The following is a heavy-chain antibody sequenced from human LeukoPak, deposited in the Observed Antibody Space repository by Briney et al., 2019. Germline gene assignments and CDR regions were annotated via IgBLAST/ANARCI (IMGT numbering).Heavy chain of an antibody. CDR3: AKGGVVPAATCDY. D-gene: IGHD2-2*01. CDR1: GFTFSSYV. J-gene: IGHJ4*02. Sequence: GSLRLSCAASGFTFSSYVTSWVRQAPGKGLEWVSAISGSGGRTYYADSVKGRFTISRDNSKNTLYLQMNSLRAEDTAVYYCAKGGVVPAATCDYWGQGTLVTVSS. CDR2: ISGSGGRT. V-gene: IGHV3-23*01.